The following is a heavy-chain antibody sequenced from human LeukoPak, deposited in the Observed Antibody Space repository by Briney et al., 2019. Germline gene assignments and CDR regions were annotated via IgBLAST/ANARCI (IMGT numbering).Heavy chain of an antibody. V-gene: IGHV3-23*01. J-gene: IGHJ5*02. Sequence: GGSLRLSCAASGFTFTNYAMSWVRQAPGKGLEWVSTISGGGGSTYSADSVMGRFTISRDNSKNTLYLQMNSLRAEDTAVYYCARGNGAAAKGPYNWFDPWGQGTLVTVSS. CDR1: GFTFTNYA. CDR3: ARGNGAAAKGPYNWFDP. D-gene: IGHD6-13*01. CDR2: ISGGGGST.